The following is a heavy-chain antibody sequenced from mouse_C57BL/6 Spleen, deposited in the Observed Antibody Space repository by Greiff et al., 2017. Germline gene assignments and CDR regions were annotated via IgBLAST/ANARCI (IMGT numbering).Heavy chain of an antibody. J-gene: IGHJ4*01. Sequence: EVKLLESGGDLVKPGGSLKLSCAASGFTFSSYGMSWVRQTPDKRLEWVATISSGGSYTYYPDSVKGRFTISRDNAKNTLYLQMSSLKSEDTAMYYCARDGSPLYAMDYWGQGTSVTVSS. CDR3: ARDGSPLYAMDY. CDR1: GFTFSSYG. D-gene: IGHD2-3*01. CDR2: ISSGGSYT. V-gene: IGHV5-6*02.